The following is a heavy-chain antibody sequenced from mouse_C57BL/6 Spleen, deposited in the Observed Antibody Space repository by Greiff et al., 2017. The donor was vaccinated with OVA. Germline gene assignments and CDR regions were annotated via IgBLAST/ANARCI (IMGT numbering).Heavy chain of an antibody. CDR2: INYDGSST. Sequence: EVQRVESEGGLVQPGSSMKLSCTASGFTFSDYYMAWVRQVPEKGLEWVANINYDGSSTYYLDSLKSRFIISRDNAKNILYLQMSSLKSEDTATYYCAREEGAYYAMDYWGQGTSVTVSS. CDR1: GFTFSDYY. CDR3: AREEGAYYAMDY. V-gene: IGHV5-16*01. J-gene: IGHJ4*01.